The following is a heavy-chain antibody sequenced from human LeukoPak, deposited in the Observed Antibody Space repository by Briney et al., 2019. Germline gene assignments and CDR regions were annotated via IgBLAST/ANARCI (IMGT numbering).Heavy chain of an antibody. J-gene: IGHJ4*02. V-gene: IGHV4-59*01. Sequence: LETLSLTCTVSGGSISSYYWSWIRQPPGKGLEWIGYIYYSGSTNYNPSLKSRVTISVDTSKNQFSVKLSSVTAADTAVYYCARGYCSGGSCYWDYWGQGTLVTVSS. CDR1: GGSISSYY. D-gene: IGHD2-15*01. CDR2: IYYSGST. CDR3: ARGYCSGGSCYWDY.